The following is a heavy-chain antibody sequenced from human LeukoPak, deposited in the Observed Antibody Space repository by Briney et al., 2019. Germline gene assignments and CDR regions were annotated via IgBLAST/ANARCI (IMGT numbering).Heavy chain of an antibody. V-gene: IGHV4-4*07. D-gene: IGHD3-10*01. Sequence: SETLSLTCTVSGGSISSYYWSWIRQPAGKGLEWIGRIYTSGSTNYNPSLKSRVTMSVDTSKNQFSLKLSSVTAADTAVYYCARLVLVRYGSGSSIGGPHFDYWGQGTLVTVSS. CDR3: ARLVLVRYGSGSSIGGPHFDY. CDR2: IYTSGST. CDR1: GGSISSYY. J-gene: IGHJ4*02.